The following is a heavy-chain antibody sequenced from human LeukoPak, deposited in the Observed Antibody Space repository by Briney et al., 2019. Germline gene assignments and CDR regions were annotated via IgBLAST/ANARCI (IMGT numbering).Heavy chain of an antibody. J-gene: IGHJ6*04. V-gene: IGHV3-48*04. CDR2: ISSGSSAR. D-gene: IGHD3-10*02. CDR3: AELGITMIGGV. Sequence: GGSLRLSCAASGFTFSDSGMNWVRQAPGKGLEWVSCISSGSSARYYADSVKGRFTISRDNAKNSLYLQMNSLRAEDTAVYYCAELGITMIGGVWGKGTTVTISS. CDR1: GFTFSDSG.